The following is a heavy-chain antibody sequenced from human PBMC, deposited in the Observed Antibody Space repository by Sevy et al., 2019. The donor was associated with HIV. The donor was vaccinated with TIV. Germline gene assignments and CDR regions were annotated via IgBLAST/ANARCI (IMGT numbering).Heavy chain of an antibody. D-gene: IGHD1-26*01. V-gene: IGHV4-59*08. Sequence: SETLSLTYTVSGGSITSLYWNWIRQPPGKGLEWIANIYYNGHINYNPSRKSRVTLSLDTSKNQFSLRLSSVTAADTAMYYCAGENAWGRGYSWGQGTLVTVSS. CDR3: AGENAWGRGYS. CDR2: IYYNGHI. J-gene: IGHJ4*02. CDR1: GGSITSLY.